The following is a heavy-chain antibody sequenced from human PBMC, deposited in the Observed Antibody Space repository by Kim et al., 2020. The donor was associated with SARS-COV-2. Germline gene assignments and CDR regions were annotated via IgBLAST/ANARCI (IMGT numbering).Heavy chain of an antibody. Sequence: GGSLRLSCAASGFTFGDYAMHWVRQAPGKGLEWVSGISWNSGSIGYADSVKGRFTISRDNAKNSLYLQMNSLRAEDTALYYCAKDTIGWAQPLGCGMDVWGQGTTVTVSS. J-gene: IGHJ6*02. V-gene: IGHV3-9*01. CDR1: GFTFGDYA. CDR3: AKDTIGWAQPLGCGMDV. D-gene: IGHD7-27*01. CDR2: ISWNSGSI.